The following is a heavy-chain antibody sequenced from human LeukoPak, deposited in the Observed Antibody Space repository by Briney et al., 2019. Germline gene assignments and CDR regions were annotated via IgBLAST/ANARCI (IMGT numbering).Heavy chain of an antibody. Sequence: LETLSLTCTDSGGSISRYYWSWIRQPPGKGREWIGYIYTSVSTNYNPSLKSRVTISLDTSKNQCSPELCYADGGDRRVYYCARHGGGGRAFDIWGQGTMVTVS. CDR1: GGSISRYY. V-gene: IGHV4-4*09. CDR2: IYTSVST. CDR3: ARHGGGGRAFDI. J-gene: IGHJ3*02. D-gene: IGHD3-16*01.